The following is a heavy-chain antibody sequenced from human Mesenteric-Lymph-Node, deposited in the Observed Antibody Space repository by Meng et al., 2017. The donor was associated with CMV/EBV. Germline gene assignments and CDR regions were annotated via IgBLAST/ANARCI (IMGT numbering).Heavy chain of an antibody. CDR3: ARDRPGEDKWD. V-gene: IGHV1-46*01. CDR2: IDPSGNSP. D-gene: IGHD1-26*01. J-gene: IGHJ4*02. CDR1: GNTFTNSY. Sequence: ASVKVSCKTSGNTFTNSYFHWVRQAPGQGLEWVARIDPSGNSPTYAQKLRGRVTVTRDTSTTTVYLDLTSLTSGDTAMYYCARDRPGEDKWDWGQGTLVTVSS.